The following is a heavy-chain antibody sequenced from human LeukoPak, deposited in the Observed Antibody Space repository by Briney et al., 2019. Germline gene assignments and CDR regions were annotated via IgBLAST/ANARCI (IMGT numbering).Heavy chain of an antibody. CDR2: ISSSGSTI. CDR1: GFTFSDYY. J-gene: IGHJ4*02. D-gene: IGHD3-10*01. V-gene: IGHV3-11*01. CDR3: AKDYGGSGSSDFDY. Sequence: GGPLRLSCAASGFTFSDYYMSWIRQAPGKGLEWVSYISSSGSTIYYADSVKGRFTISRDNAKNSLYLQMNSLRAEDTALYYCAKDYGGSGSSDFDYWGQGTLVTVSS.